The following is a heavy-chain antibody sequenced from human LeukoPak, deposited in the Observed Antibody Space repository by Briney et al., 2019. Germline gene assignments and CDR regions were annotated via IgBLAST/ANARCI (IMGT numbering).Heavy chain of an antibody. Sequence: PGGSLRLSCAASGFTFTTYWMAWVRQFPGKGLEWVSSITSSSSYIYYADSVKGRFTISRDNAKNSLYLQINSLRAEDTAVYYCARDPYSGGYGDYYYYYMDVWGKGTTVTISS. CDR3: ARDPYSGGYGDYYYYYMDV. CDR1: GFTFTTYW. V-gene: IGHV3-21*01. CDR2: ITSSSSYI. D-gene: IGHD1-26*01. J-gene: IGHJ6*03.